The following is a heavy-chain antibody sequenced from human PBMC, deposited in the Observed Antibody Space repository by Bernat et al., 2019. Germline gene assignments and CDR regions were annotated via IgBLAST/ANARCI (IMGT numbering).Heavy chain of an antibody. D-gene: IGHD1-26*01. V-gene: IGHV3-33*01. Sequence: QVQLVESGGGVVQPGRSLRLSCAASGFTFSSYGMHWVRQAPGKGLEWVAVIWYDGSNKYYADSGKGRFTISRDNSKNTLYLQMNSLRAEDTAVYHCARDPPYSGSYYFDYWGQGTLVTVSS. J-gene: IGHJ4*02. CDR3: ARDPPYSGSYYFDY. CDR2: IWYDGSNK. CDR1: GFTFSSYG.